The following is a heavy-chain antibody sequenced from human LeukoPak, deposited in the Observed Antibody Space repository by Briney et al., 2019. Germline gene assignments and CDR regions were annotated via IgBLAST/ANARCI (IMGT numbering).Heavy chain of an antibody. J-gene: IGHJ5*02. CDR2: IYSGGST. V-gene: IGHV3-53*04. CDR1: GFTVSSNY. D-gene: IGHD3-16*02. Sequence: GGSLRLSCAASGFTVSSNYMSWVRQAPGKGLEWVSVIYSGGSTYYADSVKGRFTISRHNSKNTLYLQMNSLRAEDTAVYYYARGYISPRMNWFDPWGQGTLVTVSS. CDR3: ARGYISPRMNWFDP.